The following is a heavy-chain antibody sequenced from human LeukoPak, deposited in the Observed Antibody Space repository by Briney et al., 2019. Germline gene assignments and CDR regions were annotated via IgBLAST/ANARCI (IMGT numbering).Heavy chain of an antibody. Sequence: SETLSLTCAVSGGSISSDDYFWSWIRQPPGKGLEWIGYIYHRGSTSYNPSLKSRVTISLDKSRNQFSLNLSSVTAADTAVYYCARRYRHYPYSFDYWGQGTLVTVSS. CDR2: IYHRGST. CDR3: ARRYRHYPYSFDY. V-gene: IGHV4-30-2*01. D-gene: IGHD4-11*01. CDR1: GGSISSDDYF. J-gene: IGHJ4*02.